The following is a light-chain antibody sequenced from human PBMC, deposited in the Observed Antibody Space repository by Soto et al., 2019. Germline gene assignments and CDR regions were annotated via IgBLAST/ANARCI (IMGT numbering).Light chain of an antibody. J-gene: IGKJ1*01. Sequence: EIVMTQSPDILSVSPGERVVLSCGASQSISNKLAWYQQKPGQAPRLLIYDASTRATGIPATFSGSGSGTEFTLTISRLQSEDFAVYCCQQYDTWPPTFGQGTKVEIE. CDR1: QSISNK. CDR2: DAS. CDR3: QQYDTWPPT. V-gene: IGKV3-15*01.